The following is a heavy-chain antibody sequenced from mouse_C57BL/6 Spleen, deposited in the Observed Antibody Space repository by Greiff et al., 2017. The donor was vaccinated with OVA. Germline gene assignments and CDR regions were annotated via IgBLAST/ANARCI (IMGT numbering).Heavy chain of an antibody. D-gene: IGHD1-1*01. Sequence: QVQLQQPGAELVKPGASVKLSCKASGYTFTSYWMQWVKQRPGQGLEWIGEIDPSDSYTNYNQKFKGKATLTVDTSSSTAYLQLSSLKSEDSAVYYCARASYGSSYTWFAYWGQGTLVTVSA. J-gene: IGHJ3*01. CDR3: ARASYGSSYTWFAY. CDR2: IDPSDSYT. CDR1: GYTFTSYW. V-gene: IGHV1-50*01.